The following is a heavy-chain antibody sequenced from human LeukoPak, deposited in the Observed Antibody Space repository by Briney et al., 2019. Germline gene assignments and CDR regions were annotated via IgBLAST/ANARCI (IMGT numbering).Heavy chain of an antibody. CDR1: GYTFTGSY. V-gene: IGHV1-2*02. CDR2: INPNSGGT. Sequence: ASVKVSCGASGYTFTGSYMYLVPQAPGQGLGWMGWINPNSGGTNYAQKFQGRVTMTRDTSISTAYMEVSRLTSDDTAVFYCAREGSGSPYCGQGTLVTVSS. D-gene: IGHD5-12*01. J-gene: IGHJ4*02. CDR3: AREGSGSPY.